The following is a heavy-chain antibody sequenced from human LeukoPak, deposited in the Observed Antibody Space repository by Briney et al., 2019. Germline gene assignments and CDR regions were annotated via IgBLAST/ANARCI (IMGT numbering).Heavy chain of an antibody. J-gene: IGHJ4*02. CDR3: ARDNYGGRSDY. D-gene: IGHD4-23*01. CDR1: GYTFTSYG. V-gene: IGHV1-18*01. Sequence: EASVKVSCRASGYTFTSYGISWVRQAPGQGLEWMGWISAYNGNTNYAQKLQGRVTMTTDTTTSTAYMELRSLRSDDTAVYYCARDNYGGRSDYWGQGTLVTVSS. CDR2: ISAYNGNT.